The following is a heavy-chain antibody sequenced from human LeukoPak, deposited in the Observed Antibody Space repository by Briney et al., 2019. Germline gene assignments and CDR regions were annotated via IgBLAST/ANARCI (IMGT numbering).Heavy chain of an antibody. Sequence: GGSLRLSCAVSGFTFSSYWMSWVRQAPGKGLEWVANIKRDGGERFYVDSVKGRFTISRDNAKNSLYLQMNSLRVEDTAVYYCARDRGAFDIWGQGTMVTVSS. V-gene: IGHV3-7*01. CDR1: GFTFSSYW. CDR2: IKRDGGER. J-gene: IGHJ3*02. CDR3: ARDRGAFDI.